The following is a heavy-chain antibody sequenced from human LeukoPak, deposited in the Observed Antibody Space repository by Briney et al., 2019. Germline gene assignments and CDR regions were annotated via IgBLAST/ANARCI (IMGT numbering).Heavy chain of an antibody. CDR3: AKEGLTTAPSGHFDY. J-gene: IGHJ4*02. CDR1: GFTFGDYA. V-gene: IGHV3-9*01. D-gene: IGHD4-11*01. Sequence: PGGSLRLSCTTSGFTFGDYAMHWVRQAPGKGLEWVSGISWNSGSIGYADSVKGRFTISRDNAKNSLYLQMNSLRAEDTALYYCAKEGLTTAPSGHFDYWGQGTLVTVSS. CDR2: ISWNSGSI.